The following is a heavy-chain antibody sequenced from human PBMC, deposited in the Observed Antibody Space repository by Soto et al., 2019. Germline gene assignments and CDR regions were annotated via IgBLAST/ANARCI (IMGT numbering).Heavy chain of an antibody. CDR3: AHVIIARTYYYYMDV. Sequence: QITLKESGPTLVNPTQTLTLTCTFSGFSLSTSGVGVGWIRQPPGKALEWLALIYWDDDKRYSPSMKSRLNITKDTSKNQVVLTLTTMDPVDTATYYCAHVIIARTYYYYMDVWGKGTTVTVSS. CDR1: GFSLSTSGVG. CDR2: IYWDDDK. J-gene: IGHJ6*03. D-gene: IGHD3-16*02. V-gene: IGHV2-5*02.